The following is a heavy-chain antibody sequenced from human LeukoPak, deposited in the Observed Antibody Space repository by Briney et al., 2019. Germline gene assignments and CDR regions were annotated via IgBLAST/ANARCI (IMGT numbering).Heavy chain of an antibody. J-gene: IGHJ4*02. Sequence: SETLSLTCTVSGGSISSSSYYWGRIRQPPGKGLEWNVSIYYSGSTYYNPSLKSRVPISVDTSKNQFSPKLGSVTAADTAVYYCARHGSIATGAFTHWGQGTLVTVSS. D-gene: IGHD6-13*01. V-gene: IGHV4-39*01. CDR1: GGSISSSSYY. CDR3: ARHGSIATGAFTH. CDR2: IYYSGST.